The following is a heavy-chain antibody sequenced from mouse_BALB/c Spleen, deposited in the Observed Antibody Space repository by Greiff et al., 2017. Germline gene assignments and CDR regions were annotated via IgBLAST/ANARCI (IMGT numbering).Heavy chain of an antibody. CDR2: IWAGGST. D-gene: IGHD1-1*01. V-gene: IGHV2-9*02. J-gene: IGHJ3*01. Sequence: VKLVESGPGLVAPSQSLSITCTVSGFSFTSYGVHWVRQPPGKGLEWLGVIWAGGSTNYNSALMSRLSISKDNSKSQAFSKMNSLQTDDTAMYYCARDTHYYGSSPWFAYWGQGTLVTVSA. CDR1: GFSFTSYG. CDR3: ARDTHYYGSSPWFAY.